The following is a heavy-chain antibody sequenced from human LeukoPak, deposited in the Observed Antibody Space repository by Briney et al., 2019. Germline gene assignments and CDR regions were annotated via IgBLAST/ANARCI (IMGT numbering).Heavy chain of an antibody. CDR2: IGYDGTDK. V-gene: IGHV3-30*02. Sequence: GGSLRLSCAASGFTLSYYGMHWVRQAPGKGLEWVTFIGYDGTDKYYADSVKGRFTISRDNSKNTLSLHMNSLRAEDTAVYYCARDLTYNSWYYFDSWGRGTLVTVSS. D-gene: IGHD6-13*01. J-gene: IGHJ4*02. CDR1: GFTLSYYG. CDR3: ARDLTYNSWYYFDS.